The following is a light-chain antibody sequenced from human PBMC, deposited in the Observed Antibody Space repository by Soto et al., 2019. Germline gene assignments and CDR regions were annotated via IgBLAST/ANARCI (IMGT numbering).Light chain of an antibody. Sequence: QLTQSPSSLSASVGERVTITCRASQGISSFLAWYQQEPGKAPKLLISGATTLQSGVPSRFSGSGSGTNFTLTISSLQPEDFATYYCQQFKSYVSFGQGTRLEIK. CDR1: QGISSF. CDR3: QQFKSYVS. CDR2: GAT. V-gene: IGKV1-9*01. J-gene: IGKJ5*01.